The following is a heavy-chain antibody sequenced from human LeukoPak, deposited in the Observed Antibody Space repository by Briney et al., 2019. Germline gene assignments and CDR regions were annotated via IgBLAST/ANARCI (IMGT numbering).Heavy chain of an antibody. CDR1: GYTFTSYY. J-gene: IGHJ4*02. V-gene: IGHV1-46*01. CDR2: TNPSGGST. CDR3: ASGLVRTYYFDY. D-gene: IGHD6-13*01. Sequence: ASVKVSCKASGYTFTSYYMHWVRQAPGQGLEWMGITNPSGGSTSYAQKFQGRVTMTRDTSTSTVYMELSSLRSEDTAVYYCASGLVRTYYFDYWGQGTLVTVSS.